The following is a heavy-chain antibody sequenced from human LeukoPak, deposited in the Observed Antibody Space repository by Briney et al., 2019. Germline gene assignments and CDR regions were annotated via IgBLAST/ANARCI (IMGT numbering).Heavy chain of an antibody. V-gene: IGHV3-11*01. J-gene: IGHJ3*02. Sequence: KPGGSLRLSCAASGFTFSHYYMRWIRQAPGKGLEWVSYISNSCSTKYYTDSVKGRFTISRDNAKNSLYRQMNSLRAEDTAVYYCARDRSSSLRHDAFDIWGQGTMVTVSS. CDR3: ARDRSSSLRHDAFDI. D-gene: IGHD6-13*01. CDR2: ISNSCSTK. CDR1: GFTFSHYY.